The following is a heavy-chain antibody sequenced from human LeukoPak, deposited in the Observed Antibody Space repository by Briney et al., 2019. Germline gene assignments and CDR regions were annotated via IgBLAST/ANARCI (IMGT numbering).Heavy chain of an antibody. CDR1: GVSFSGYY. J-gene: IGHJ4*02. CDR2: INHSGST. D-gene: IGHD3-16*02. Sequence: SETLSLTCAVYGVSFSGYYWSWVRQPPGKGLEWIGEINHSGSTNYNPSLKSRVTISVDTSKNQFSLKLSSVTAADTAVYYCARQAYDYVWGSYRYHFDYWGQGTLVTVSS. CDR3: ARQAYDYVWGSYRYHFDY. V-gene: IGHV4-34*01.